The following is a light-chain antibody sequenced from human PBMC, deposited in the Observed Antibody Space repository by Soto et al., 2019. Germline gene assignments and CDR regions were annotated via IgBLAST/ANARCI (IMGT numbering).Light chain of an antibody. Sequence: DIQLTQSPSSLSACVGDRVTITCRASQDISSFLAWYQQKPGSVPKLLIYAASILQSVVPSRFSGSGSGTDFTLTISSLQPEDFGTYYCQQLNSYPLTFGGGTKVEIK. CDR1: QDISSF. V-gene: IGKV1-9*01. CDR2: AAS. CDR3: QQLNSYPLT. J-gene: IGKJ4*01.